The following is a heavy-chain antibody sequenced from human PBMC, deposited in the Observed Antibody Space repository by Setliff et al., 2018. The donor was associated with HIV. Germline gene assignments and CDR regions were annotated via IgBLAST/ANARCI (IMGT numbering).Heavy chain of an antibody. V-gene: IGHV5-51*01. Sequence: GESLKISCKGSGYSFSNHWIGWVRQMPGRGLEWVGIIYPQDSDTRYSPSFEGHVTISADTSRYTAYLQWSALKASDTAMYYCARHTIDISLLVVQDPGPFDVWGRGTLVTVSS. CDR2: IYPQDSDT. D-gene: IGHD3-10*01. J-gene: IGHJ3*01. CDR3: ARHTIDISLLVVQDPGPFDV. CDR1: GYSFSNHW.